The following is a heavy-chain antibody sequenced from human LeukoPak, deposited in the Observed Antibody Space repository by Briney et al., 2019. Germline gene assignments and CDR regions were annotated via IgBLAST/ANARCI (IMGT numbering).Heavy chain of an antibody. Sequence: GGSLRLSCVASGFSISNHGMHWVRQAPGKGLEWVGVISYDGSLKYYGAPVKGRFTISRDNSKNTLYLQMNSLRPEDTAVYYCAKDIVKYDSRWYDLACDYWGQGNLVTVSS. J-gene: IGHJ4*02. CDR1: GFSISNHG. CDR3: AKDIVKYDSRWYDLACDY. V-gene: IGHV3-30*18. CDR2: ISYDGSLK. D-gene: IGHD6-13*01.